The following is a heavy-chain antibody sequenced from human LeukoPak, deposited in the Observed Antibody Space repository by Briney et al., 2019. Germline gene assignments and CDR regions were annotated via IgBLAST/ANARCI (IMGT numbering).Heavy chain of an antibody. CDR3: AKESGVVVVAATYFDY. J-gene: IGHJ4*02. Sequence: GGSLRLSCAASGFTFSSYGMHWVRQAPGKELEWVAVISYDGSNKYYADSVKGRFTISRDNSKNTLYLQMNSLRAEDTAVYYCAKESGVVVVAATYFDYWGQGTLVTVSS. V-gene: IGHV3-30*18. CDR1: GFTFSSYG. CDR2: ISYDGSNK. D-gene: IGHD2-15*01.